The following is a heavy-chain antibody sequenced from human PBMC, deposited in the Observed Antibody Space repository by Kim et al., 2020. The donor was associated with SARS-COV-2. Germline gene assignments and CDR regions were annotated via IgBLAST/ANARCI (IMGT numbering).Heavy chain of an antibody. CDR1: GGSISGYY. J-gene: IGHJ4*02. CDR2: VYYSWST. D-gene: IGHD3-10*01. CDR3: SRHLSDPGPIYYLDY. Sequence: SETLSLTCTVSGGSISGYYWSWIRQPPAKGLEWIAYVYYSWSTKYNPSPTSRAPISVATSKTQFALKLRSVTAADTAMSYCSRHLSDPGPIYYLDYWGLG. V-gene: IGHV4-59*08.